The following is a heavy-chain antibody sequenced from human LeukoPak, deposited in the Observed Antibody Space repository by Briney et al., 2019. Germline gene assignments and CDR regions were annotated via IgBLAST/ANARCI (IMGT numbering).Heavy chain of an antibody. CDR2: IYHSGST. J-gene: IGHJ4*02. CDR3: AREKQWELEVHFDY. D-gene: IGHD1-26*01. Sequence: PSQTLSLTCTVSGGSISSGGYYWSWIRQPPGKGLEWIGYIYHSGSTYYNPSLKSRVTISVDRSKNQFSLKLSSVTAADTAVYYCAREKQWELEVHFDYWGQGTLVTVSS. V-gene: IGHV4-30-2*01. CDR1: GGSISSGGYY.